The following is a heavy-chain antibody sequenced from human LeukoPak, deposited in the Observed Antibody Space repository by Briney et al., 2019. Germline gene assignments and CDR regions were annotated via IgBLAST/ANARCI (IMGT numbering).Heavy chain of an antibody. V-gene: IGHV3-21*01. Sequence: PGGSLRLSCAASGFTFSSYSMNWVRQAPGKGLEWVSSISSSSSYIYYADSVKGRFTISRDNAKNLLYLQMNSLRAEDTAVYYCARDIGSVIQIDYWGQGTLVTVSS. J-gene: IGHJ4*02. D-gene: IGHD3-10*01. CDR3: ARDIGSVIQIDY. CDR2: ISSSSSYI. CDR1: GFTFSSYS.